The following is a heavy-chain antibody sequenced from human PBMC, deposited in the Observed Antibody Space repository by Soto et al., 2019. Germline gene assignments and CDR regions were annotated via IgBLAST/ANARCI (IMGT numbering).Heavy chain of an antibody. Sequence: QLQLQESGPGLVKPSETLSLSCTVSGGSITSSFYWGWIRQPPGKGLEWIGSIYGTGNTYYNPSLQXRVTISADPSKNQFSLNLISVTAADPAVYYCRSSSRYSTDVWGQGATVTVSS. CDR1: GGSITSSFY. CDR3: RSSSRYSTDV. CDR2: IYGTGNT. J-gene: IGHJ6*02. D-gene: IGHD6-13*01. V-gene: IGHV4-39*01.